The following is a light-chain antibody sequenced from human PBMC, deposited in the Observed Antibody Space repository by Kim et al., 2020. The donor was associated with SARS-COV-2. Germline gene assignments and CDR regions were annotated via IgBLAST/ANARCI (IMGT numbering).Light chain of an antibody. CDR1: QSVSTAY. Sequence: SPGERATLSCRASQSVSTAYLVWYQQKVGQAPRLLLYATSSRATGVPDRFSGSGSETEFSLTISGLEPEDFAVYYCQQCQTTPLTFGGGTKVEIK. CDR2: ATS. CDR3: QQCQTTPLT. J-gene: IGKJ4*01. V-gene: IGKV3-20*01.